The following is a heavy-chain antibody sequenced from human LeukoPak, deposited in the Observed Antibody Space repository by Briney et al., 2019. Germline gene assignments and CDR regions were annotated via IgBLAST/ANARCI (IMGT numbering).Heavy chain of an antibody. CDR3: AKGVGYYYYYGMDV. CDR1: GFTFSSYA. V-gene: IGHV3-23*01. J-gene: IGHJ6*02. Sequence: GGSLRLSCAASGFTFSSYAMSWVRQAPGKGLEWVSAISGSGGSTYYADSVKGRFTISKDNSKNTLYLQMNSLRAEDTAVYYCAKGVGYYYYYGMDVWGQGTTVTVSS. CDR2: ISGSGGST.